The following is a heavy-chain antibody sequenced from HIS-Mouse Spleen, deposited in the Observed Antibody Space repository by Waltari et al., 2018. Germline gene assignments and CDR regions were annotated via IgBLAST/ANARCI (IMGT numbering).Heavy chain of an antibody. CDR2: ISYDGSNK. J-gene: IGHJ3*02. V-gene: IGHV3-30*04. D-gene: IGHD1-7*01. CDR1: GFTFRSYA. Sequence: QVQLVVSGGGVVQPGRSLRLPCAASGFTFRSYARPGVRQGRGKGLELVAVISYDGSNKYYADSVKGRFTISRDNSKNTLYLQMNSLRAEDTAVYYCARGPNWNYAFDIWGQGTMVTVSS. CDR3: ARGPNWNYAFDI.